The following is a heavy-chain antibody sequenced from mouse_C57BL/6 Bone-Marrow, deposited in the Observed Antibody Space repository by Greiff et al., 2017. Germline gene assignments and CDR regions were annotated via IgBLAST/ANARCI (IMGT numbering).Heavy chain of an antibody. CDR2: IRNKANGYTT. Sequence: EVKVVESGGGLVQPGGSLSLSCAASGFTFTDYYMSWVRQPPGKALEWLGFIRNKANGYTTEYSASVKGRFTISRDNSQSILYLQMNALRAEDSATYYCARWGYSKGFAYWGQGTLVTVSA. V-gene: IGHV7-3*01. J-gene: IGHJ3*01. CDR1: GFTFTDYY. CDR3: ARWGYSKGFAY. D-gene: IGHD2-5*01.